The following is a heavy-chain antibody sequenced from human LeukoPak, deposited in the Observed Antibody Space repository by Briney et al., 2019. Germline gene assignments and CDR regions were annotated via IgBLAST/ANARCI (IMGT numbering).Heavy chain of an antibody. CDR2: ISGSGGST. CDR1: GFTFSSYA. D-gene: IGHD6-19*01. J-gene: IGHJ4*02. V-gene: IGHV3-23*01. CDR3: ASRVSTSGIAVAADWYYFDY. Sequence: GGSLTLSCAASGFTFSSYAMSWVRQAPGKGLEWVSAISGSGGSTYYADSVKGRFTISRDNSKNTLYLQMNSLRAEDTAVYYCASRVSTSGIAVAADWYYFDYWGQGTLVTVSS.